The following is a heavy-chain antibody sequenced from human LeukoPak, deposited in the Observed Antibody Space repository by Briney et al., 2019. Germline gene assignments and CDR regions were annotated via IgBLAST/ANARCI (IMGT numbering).Heavy chain of an antibody. CDR1: GFTFATYA. Sequence: PGGSLRLSCAASGFTFATYAMSWVRQAPGKGLEWVSTLSDSGGDTYYADSVRGRFTISRDNSKNTLYLQMNSLRAEDMAVYYCAKVPYSDYGSGRPPFMDAWGQGTTVAISS. D-gene: IGHD3-10*01. CDR3: AKVPYSDYGSGRPPFMDA. J-gene: IGHJ6*02. V-gene: IGHV3-23*01. CDR2: LSDSGGDT.